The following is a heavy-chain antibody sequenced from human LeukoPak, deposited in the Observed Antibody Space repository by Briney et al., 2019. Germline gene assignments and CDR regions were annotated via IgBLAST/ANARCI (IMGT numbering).Heavy chain of an antibody. J-gene: IGHJ4*02. V-gene: IGHV3-7*03. CDR3: ARDSETTPIHVLGY. CDR2: IRQDGSEK. Sequence: PGGSLRLSCAASGFTFSSYWMTWVRQAPGKGLEWVANIRQDGSEKYYVDSVKGRFTISRDNAKNSLYLQMNSLRAEDTAVYYCARDSETTPIHVLGYWGQGTLVTVSS. D-gene: IGHD2-15*01. CDR1: GFTFSSYW.